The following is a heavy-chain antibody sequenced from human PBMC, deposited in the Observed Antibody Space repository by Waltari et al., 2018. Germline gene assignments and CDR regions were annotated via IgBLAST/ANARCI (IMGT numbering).Heavy chain of an antibody. Sequence: EVQLLESGGGLVQPGGCVGRSCAASGFTFSSYAMSWVRQATGRGLEWVSAISGSGGSTYYADAVKGRFTISRDDSKNTLYLQMNSLRAEDTAVYYCAKDGGDLPDYYDSSCYPHWGQGTLVTVSA. J-gene: IGHJ1*01. D-gene: IGHD3-22*01. CDR3: AKDGGDLPDYYDSSCYPH. V-gene: IGHV3-23*01. CDR1: GFTFSSYA. CDR2: ISGSGGST.